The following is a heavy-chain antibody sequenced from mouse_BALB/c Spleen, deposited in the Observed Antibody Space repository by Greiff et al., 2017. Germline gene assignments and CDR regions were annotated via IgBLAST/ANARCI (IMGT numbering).Heavy chain of an antibody. CDR2: IDPANGNT. Sequence: EVHLVESGAELVKPGASVKLSCTASGFNIKDTYMHWVKQRPEQGLEWIGRIDPANGNTKYDPKFQGKATITADTSSNTAYLQLSSLTSEDTAVYYCASYYGSRYYYAMDYWGQGTSVTVSS. CDR3: ASYYGSRYYYAMDY. CDR1: GFNIKDTY. D-gene: IGHD1-1*01. V-gene: IGHV14-3*02. J-gene: IGHJ4*01.